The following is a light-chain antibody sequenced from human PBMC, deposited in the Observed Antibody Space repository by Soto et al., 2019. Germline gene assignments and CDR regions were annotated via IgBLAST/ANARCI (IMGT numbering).Light chain of an antibody. CDR3: QQSRTWT. V-gene: IGKV1-39*01. Sequence: DIHLTQSPYSLSASVGARVPILCRASQGIITYLNWYQQKPGKAPILLVYAASVLGSGVPSRFSGCGSETDFTLIMSNPEAENIATCTGQQSRTWTFGQGTRVDIK. J-gene: IGKJ1*01. CDR1: QGIITY. CDR2: AAS.